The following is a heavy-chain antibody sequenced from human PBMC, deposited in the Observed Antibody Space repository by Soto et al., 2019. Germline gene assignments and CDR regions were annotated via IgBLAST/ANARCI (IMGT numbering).Heavy chain of an antibody. D-gene: IGHD4-17*01. J-gene: IGHJ4*02. V-gene: IGHV1-3*01. CDR2: INAGNGNT. CDR3: ARVGTTVTTFSFGY. Sequence: ASVKVSCKASGYTFTSYAMHWVHQAPGQRLEWMGWINAGNGNTKYSQKFQGRVTITRDTSASTAYMELSSLRSEDTAVYYCARVGTTVTTFSFGYWGQGTLVTVSS. CDR1: GYTFTSYA.